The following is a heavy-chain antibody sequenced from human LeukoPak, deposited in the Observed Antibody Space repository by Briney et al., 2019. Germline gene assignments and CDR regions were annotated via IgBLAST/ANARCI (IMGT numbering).Heavy chain of an antibody. CDR3: ARSLPPDIGIDIFDY. V-gene: IGHV4-39*07. CDR1: GGSISRSSYY. J-gene: IGHJ4*02. Sequence: PSETLSLTCTVSGGSISRSSYYWGWIRQPPGKGLEWIGSIYYSGSTYYNPSLKSRVIISVDTSKNHFSLKLSSVTAADTAVYYCARSLPPDIGIDIFDYWGQGTLVTVSS. CDR2: IYYSGST. D-gene: IGHD5-12*01.